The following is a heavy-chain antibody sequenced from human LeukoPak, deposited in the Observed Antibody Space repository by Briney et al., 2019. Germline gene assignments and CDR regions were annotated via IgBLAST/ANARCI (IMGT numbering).Heavy chain of an antibody. CDR2: IKPDGSEK. J-gene: IGHJ6*02. CDR1: GFTFNHYW. Sequence: GGSLRLSCAASGFTFNHYWMSWVRQTPGKGLEWLANIKPDGSEKYYVDSVRGRFTISRDNAKSSVHLQMNGLRAEDTAIYYCARDGHYFAMDVWGQGTTVTVSS. CDR3: ARDGHYFAMDV. V-gene: IGHV3-7*03.